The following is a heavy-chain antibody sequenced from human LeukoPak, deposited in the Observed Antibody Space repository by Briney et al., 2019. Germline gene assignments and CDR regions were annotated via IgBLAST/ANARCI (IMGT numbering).Heavy chain of an antibody. J-gene: IGHJ4*02. CDR1: GFTLSDYY. CDR3: ARSPNYKGYFDY. Sequence: GGSLRLSCAASGFTLSDYYMSWIRQAPGKGLEWVSYISSSGSTIYYADSVMGRFTISRDNAKNSLYLQMNSLRAEDTAVYYCARSPNYKGYFDYWGQGTLVTVSS. CDR2: ISSSGSTI. D-gene: IGHD3-10*01. V-gene: IGHV3-11*04.